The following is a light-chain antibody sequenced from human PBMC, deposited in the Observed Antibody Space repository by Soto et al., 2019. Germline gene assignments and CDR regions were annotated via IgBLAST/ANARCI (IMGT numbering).Light chain of an antibody. CDR1: QSVSSSY. J-gene: IGKJ1*01. CDR3: QQYGSSRT. CDR2: CAS. V-gene: IGKV3-20*01. Sequence: EIVLTQSPGTLSLSPGERATLSCRASQSVSSSYLAWYQQKPGQAPRLLIYCASSRATGIPDRFSGSWSGTDFTLTISRLEPEDFAVYYCQQYGSSRTFGQGTKVEIK.